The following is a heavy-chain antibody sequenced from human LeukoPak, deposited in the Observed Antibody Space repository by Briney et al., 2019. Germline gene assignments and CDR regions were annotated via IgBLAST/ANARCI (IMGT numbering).Heavy chain of an antibody. V-gene: IGHV4-30-2*01. CDR1: GGSISSGGYY. CDR3: ARDSGYDLYYYYGMDV. CDR2: IYHSGST. D-gene: IGHD5-12*01. Sequence: SETLSLTCTVSGGSISSGGYYWSWIRQPPGKGLEWIGYIYHSGSTYYNPSLKSRVTISVDRSKNQSSLKLSSVTAADTAVYYCARDSGYDLYYYYGMDVWAKGPRSPSP. J-gene: IGHJ6*02.